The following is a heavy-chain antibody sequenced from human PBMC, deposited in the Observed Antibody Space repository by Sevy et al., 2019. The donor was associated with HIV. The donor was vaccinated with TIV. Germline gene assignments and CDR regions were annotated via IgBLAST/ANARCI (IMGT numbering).Heavy chain of an antibody. Sequence: SETLSITCTISGGSISTVEYYCTWIRQPAGKGLEWIGRISASGTTTHNPSLESRVTMSVDTSQNQFSLKLTSVTAADTAMYYCVKEHFDWLLPSYYFDLWGRGTLVTVSS. CDR3: VKEHFDWLLPSYYFDL. CDR2: ISASGTT. D-gene: IGHD3-9*01. CDR1: GGSISTVEYY. V-gene: IGHV4-61*02. J-gene: IGHJ2*01.